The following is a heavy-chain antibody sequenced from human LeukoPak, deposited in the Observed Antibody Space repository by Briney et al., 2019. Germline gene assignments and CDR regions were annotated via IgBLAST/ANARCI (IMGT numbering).Heavy chain of an antibody. J-gene: IGHJ6*03. CDR2: IYYSGST. Sequence: SETLSLTCTVSGGSISSYHWSWIRQPPGKGLEWIGYIYYSGSTNYNPSLKSRVTISVDTSKNQFSLKLSSVTAADTAVYYCARTVRQLVRPNYYYYYMDVWGKGTTVTVSS. V-gene: IGHV4-59*01. D-gene: IGHD6-13*01. CDR1: GGSISSYH. CDR3: ARTVRQLVRPNYYYYYMDV.